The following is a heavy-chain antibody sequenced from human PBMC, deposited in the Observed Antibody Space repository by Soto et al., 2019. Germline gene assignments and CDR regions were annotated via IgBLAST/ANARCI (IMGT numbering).Heavy chain of an antibody. CDR3: AKDCAGTSCFDY. CDR2: ISYDGSNK. D-gene: IGHD2-2*01. Sequence: SLRLSCAASGFTFSSYGMHWVRQAPGKGLEWVAVISYDGSNKYYADSVKGRFTISRDNSKNTLYLQMNSLRAEDTAVYYCAKDCAGTSCFDYWGQGTLVTVPS. V-gene: IGHV3-30*18. CDR1: GFTFSSYG. J-gene: IGHJ4*02.